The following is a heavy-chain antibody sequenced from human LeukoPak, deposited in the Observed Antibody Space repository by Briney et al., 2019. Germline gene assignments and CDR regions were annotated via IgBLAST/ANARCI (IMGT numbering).Heavy chain of an antibody. CDR3: ARVDYDSSGYYWNY. J-gene: IGHJ4*02. Sequence: ASEKVSCKASGYTFTSYGISWVRQAPGQGLEWMGWISAYNGNTNYAQKLQGRVTMTTDTSTSTAYMELRSLRSDDTAVYYCARVDYDSSGYYWNYWGQGTLVTVSS. CDR2: ISAYNGNT. D-gene: IGHD3-22*01. CDR1: GYTFTSYG. V-gene: IGHV1-18*01.